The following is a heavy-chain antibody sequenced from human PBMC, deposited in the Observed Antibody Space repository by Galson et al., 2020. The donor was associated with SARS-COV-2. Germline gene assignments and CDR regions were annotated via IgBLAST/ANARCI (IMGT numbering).Heavy chain of an antibody. D-gene: IGHD3-22*01. J-gene: IGHJ4*02. Sequence: SGPTLVKPTQTLTLTCTFSGFSLSTSGMCVSWIRQPTGKALEWLALIDWDDDKYYSTSLKTRLTISKDTSKNQVVLTMTNMDPVDTATYYWARTRAYYYDISGYYFVAGGVDYWSQGTLVTGAS. CDR2: IDWDDDK. V-gene: IGHV2-70*01. CDR1: GFSLSTSGMC. CDR3: ARTRAYYYDISGYYFVAGGVDY.